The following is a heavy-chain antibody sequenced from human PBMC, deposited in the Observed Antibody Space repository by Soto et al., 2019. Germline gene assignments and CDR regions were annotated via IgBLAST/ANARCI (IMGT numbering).Heavy chain of an antibody. CDR3: AKDYDYGDSLPFDY. CDR2: SIGIGDTA. D-gene: IGHD4-17*01. V-gene: IGHV3-23*01. J-gene: IGHJ4*02. Sequence: EVQLLEAGGGLVQPGGSLRLSCAASEFSFRDCGMSCVRQAPGKGLEWLSASIGIGDTAYYADSVRGRFTISRDNSKNTLYLQLNDLGAEDTAIYYCAKDYDYGDSLPFDYWGQGTLVTVSS. CDR1: EFSFRDCG.